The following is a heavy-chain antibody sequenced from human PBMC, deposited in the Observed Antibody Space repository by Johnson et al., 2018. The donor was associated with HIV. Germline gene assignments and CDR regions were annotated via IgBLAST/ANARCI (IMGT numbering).Heavy chain of an antibody. Sequence: VQLVESGGGLVQPGGSLRLSCAASGFTFSGYWMSWVRQAPGKGLEWVSAISGSGGSTYYADSLKGRFTISRDNAKNSLYLQMNSLRVDDTAVYYCAREGVGTLDFTSSVRRVKSAFDIWGQGTMVSVSS. J-gene: IGHJ3*02. CDR1: GFTFSGYW. CDR3: AREGVGTLDFTSSVRRVKSAFDI. D-gene: IGHD3-10*01. V-gene: IGHV3-23*04. CDR2: ISGSGGST.